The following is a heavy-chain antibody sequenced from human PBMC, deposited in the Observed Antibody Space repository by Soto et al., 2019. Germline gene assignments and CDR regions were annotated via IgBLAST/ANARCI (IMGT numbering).Heavy chain of an antibody. CDR1: GFSLTTTEVA. D-gene: IGHD6-13*01. CDR2: IYWDDDK. J-gene: IGHJ4*02. Sequence: QITLKESGPSLLNPTQSLTLTCSFSGFSLTTTEVAVGWIRQPPGKALEWLALIYWDDDKRYSPSLKSSLTLTKDTAKNQVVLTMTTVHPEDTATYFCEHSGPIAPVAFDYWGQGILVTVSS. V-gene: IGHV2-5*02. CDR3: EHSGPIAPVAFDY.